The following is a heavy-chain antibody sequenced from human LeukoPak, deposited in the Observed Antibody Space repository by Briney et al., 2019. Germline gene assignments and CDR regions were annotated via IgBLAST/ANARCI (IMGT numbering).Heavy chain of an antibody. Sequence: ASVKVSCKASEYTFTGYYMHWVRQAPGQGLEWMGWINPNSGGANYAQKFQGRVTMTRDTSISTAYMELSRLRSDDTAVYYCARGRNYGSGSYYVDYWGQGTLVTVSS. CDR2: INPNSGGA. CDR1: EYTFTGYY. J-gene: IGHJ4*02. CDR3: ARGRNYGSGSYYVDY. D-gene: IGHD3-10*01. V-gene: IGHV1-2*02.